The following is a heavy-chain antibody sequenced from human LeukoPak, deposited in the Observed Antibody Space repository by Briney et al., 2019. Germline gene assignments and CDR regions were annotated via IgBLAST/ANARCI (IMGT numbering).Heavy chain of an antibody. Sequence: GGSLRLSCVASGLIVSANYMSWVRQAPGKGLEWVSVIYSGGSTYYADSVKGRFTISRDNSKNTLYLQMNSLRAEDTAVYYCARIKRENIAAAGTVDYWGQGTLVTVSS. CDR3: ARIKRENIAAAGTVDY. D-gene: IGHD6-13*01. V-gene: IGHV3-66*01. CDR1: GLIVSANY. J-gene: IGHJ4*02. CDR2: IYSGGST.